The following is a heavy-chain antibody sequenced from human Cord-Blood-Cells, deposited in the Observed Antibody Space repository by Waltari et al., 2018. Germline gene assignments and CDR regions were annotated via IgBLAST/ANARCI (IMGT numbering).Heavy chain of an antibody. V-gene: IGHV3-33*01. J-gene: IGHJ3*02. CDR3: ARGGGTGDRGVPDAFDI. Sequence: QVQLVESGGGVVQPGRSLRLSCAAFGFTFSSYGMHWVRQAPGKGLEWVAVIWYDGSNKYYADSVKGRFTISRDNSKNTLYLQMNSLRAEDTAVYYCARGGGTGDRGVPDAFDIWGQGTMVTVSS. D-gene: IGHD7-27*01. CDR2: IWYDGSNK. CDR1: GFTFSSYG.